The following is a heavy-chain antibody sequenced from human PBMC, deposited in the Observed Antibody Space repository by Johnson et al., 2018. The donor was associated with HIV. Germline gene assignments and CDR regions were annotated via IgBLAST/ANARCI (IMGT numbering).Heavy chain of an antibody. J-gene: IGHJ3*02. CDR3: ATGGVCSSTSCPGGAFDI. D-gene: IGHD2-2*01. CDR1: GFTFSSYW. V-gene: IGHV3-7*01. CDR2: IKQDGSEK. Sequence: EVQLLESGGGLVQPGGSLRLSCAASGFTFSSYWMSWVRQAPGKGLEWVANIKQDGSEKYYVDSVKGRFTISRDNAKNSLYLQMNSLRAEDTAVYYCATGGVCSSTSCPGGAFDIWGQGTMVTVSS.